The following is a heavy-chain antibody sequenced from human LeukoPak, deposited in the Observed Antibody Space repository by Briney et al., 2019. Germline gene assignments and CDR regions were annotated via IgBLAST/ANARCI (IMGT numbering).Heavy chain of an antibody. CDR3: ARLHYYYYMDV. J-gene: IGHJ6*03. CDR1: GYSIISGYY. V-gene: IGHV4-38-2*01. CDR2: IYHSGST. Sequence: SETLSLTCAVSGYSIISGYYWGWIRQPPGKGLEWIGSIYHSGSTYYNPSLKSRVTISVDTSKNQFSLKLSSVTAADTAVYYCARLHYYYYMDVWRKGTTVTVSS.